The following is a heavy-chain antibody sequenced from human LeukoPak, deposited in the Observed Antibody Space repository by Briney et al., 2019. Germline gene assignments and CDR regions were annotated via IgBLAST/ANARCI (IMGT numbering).Heavy chain of an antibody. CDR2: INHSGST. CDR3: ARWMIVEEYFQH. J-gene: IGHJ1*01. Sequence: SETLSLTCAVYGGSFSGHYWSWIRQPPGKGLEWIGEINHSGSTNYNPSLKSRVTISVDTSKNQFSLKLSSVTAADTAVYYCARWMIVEEYFQHWGQGTLVTVSS. D-gene: IGHD3-16*02. V-gene: IGHV4-34*01. CDR1: GGSFSGHY.